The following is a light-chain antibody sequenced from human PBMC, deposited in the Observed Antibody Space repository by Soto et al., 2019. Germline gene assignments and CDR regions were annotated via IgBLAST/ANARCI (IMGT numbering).Light chain of an antibody. J-gene: IGLJ2*01. CDR2: EGS. Sequence: QSVLTQPASVSGSPGQSITISCTGTSSDVGSYNLVSWYQQHPGKAPKLMIYEGSKRPSGVSNRFSGSKSGNTASLTSSGRQAEDEADYYCCSYAGSSTVVFGGGSKLAV. CDR3: CSYAGSSTVV. V-gene: IGLV2-23*01. CDR1: SSDVGSYNL.